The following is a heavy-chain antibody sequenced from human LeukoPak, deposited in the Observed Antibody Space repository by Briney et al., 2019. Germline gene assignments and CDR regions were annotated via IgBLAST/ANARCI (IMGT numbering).Heavy chain of an antibody. J-gene: IGHJ2*01. V-gene: IGHV1-8*03. CDR1: GYTFTSYD. CDR2: MNPNSGNT. Sequence: GASVKVSCKASGYTFTSYDINWVRQATGQGLESMGWMNPNSGNTGYAQKFQGRVTISRNTSITTSYMELSSLRSDDTAVYYCAIQTSVTTGSRYFDLWGRGTLVTVSS. CDR3: AIQTSVTTGSRYFDL. D-gene: IGHD4-17*01.